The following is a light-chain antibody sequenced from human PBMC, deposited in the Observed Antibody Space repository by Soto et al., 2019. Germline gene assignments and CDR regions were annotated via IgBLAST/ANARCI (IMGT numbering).Light chain of an antibody. Sequence: EVVMTQSPASLSASPGERVTLSCRASQNIRSSXAWYQQRPGQAPRLLIYDASTRATGIPPRFSGGGSGTEFTVTISSLQSEDFAIYYCQXYDICPPYTFGQGTKVEF. CDR1: QNIRSS. CDR3: QXYDICPPYT. J-gene: IGKJ2*01. V-gene: IGKV3-15*01. CDR2: DAS.